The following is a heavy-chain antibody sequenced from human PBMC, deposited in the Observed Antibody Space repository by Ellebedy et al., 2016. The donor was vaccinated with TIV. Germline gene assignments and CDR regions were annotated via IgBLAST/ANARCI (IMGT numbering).Heavy chain of an antibody. D-gene: IGHD3-3*01. CDR2: ISGSGGST. V-gene: IGHV3-23*01. Sequence: GESLKISCAGSGFTFGNYWMSWVRQAPGKGLEWVSAISGSGGSTYYADSVKGRFTISRDNSKNTLYLQMNSLRAEDTAVYYCANRAQDFGVVIHFDYWGQGTLVTVSS. CDR1: GFTFGNYW. J-gene: IGHJ4*02. CDR3: ANRAQDFGVVIHFDY.